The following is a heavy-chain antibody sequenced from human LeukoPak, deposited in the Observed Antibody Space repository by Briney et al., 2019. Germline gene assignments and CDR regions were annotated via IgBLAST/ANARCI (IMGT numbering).Heavy chain of an antibody. D-gene: IGHD1-1*01. CDR3: ARDSHKCNDDQPFDV. CDR2: INRDARTT. Sequence: PGGSLRLSCVASELIFSNYWMHWVRHAPGKGLVWVSRINRDARTTYYAGSVKGRFTISRDNAKNTLYLQLNSLRAEDTAIYFCARDSHKCNDDQPFDVWAQGTMVTVSS. CDR1: ELIFSNYW. J-gene: IGHJ3*01. V-gene: IGHV3-74*01.